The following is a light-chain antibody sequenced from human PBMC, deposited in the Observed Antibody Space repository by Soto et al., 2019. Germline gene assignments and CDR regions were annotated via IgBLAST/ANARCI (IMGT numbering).Light chain of an antibody. J-gene: IGKJ2*01. CDR3: QHYDTSHPVYT. Sequence: EIVLTQSPGTLSLSPGERATLSCRASQSVSSAYLAWYQQRPGQAPRLLIYGTYSRATGIPDRFSGSGSGRDFTLTISRLEPEDFAVYYCQHYDTSHPVYTFGPGTKLEIK. CDR1: QSVSSAY. V-gene: IGKV3-20*01. CDR2: GTY.